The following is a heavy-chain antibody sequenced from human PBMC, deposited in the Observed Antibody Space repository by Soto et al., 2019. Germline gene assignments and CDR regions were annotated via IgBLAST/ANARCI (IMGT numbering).Heavy chain of an antibody. J-gene: IGHJ3*02. Sequence: TLSLTCAVYGGSFSGYYWSWIRQPPGKGLEWIGEINHSGSTNYNPSLKSRVTISVDTSKNQFSLKLSSVTAADTAVYYCARVPWAYAFEICGQWTMVTVS. V-gene: IGHV4-34*01. CDR3: ARVPWAYAFEI. CDR2: INHSGST. CDR1: GGSFSGYY. D-gene: IGHD1-1*01.